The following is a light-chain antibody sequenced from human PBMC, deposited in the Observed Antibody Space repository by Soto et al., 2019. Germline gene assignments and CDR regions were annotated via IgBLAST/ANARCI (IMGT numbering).Light chain of an antibody. CDR3: SSYTSSSTYV. V-gene: IGLV2-14*01. Sequence: QSALTQPASVSGSPGQSITIPCTGTSSDVGGYNYVSWYQQHPGKAPKLIIYDVSNRPSGVSNRFSGSKSGNTASLTISGLQAEDEADYYSSSYTSSSTYVFGTETKLTVL. CDR1: SSDVGGYNY. CDR2: DVS. J-gene: IGLJ1*01.